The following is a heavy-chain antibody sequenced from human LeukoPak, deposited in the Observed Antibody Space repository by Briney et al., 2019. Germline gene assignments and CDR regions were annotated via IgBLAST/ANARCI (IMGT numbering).Heavy chain of an antibody. Sequence: GGSLRLSCAASGFTFSSYGMHWVRQAPGKGLEWVAVISYDGGNKYYADSVKGRFTISRDNSKNTLYLQMNSLRAEDTAVYYCAKEYDYYDSSGYYYPYFDYWGQGTLVTVSS. CDR1: GFTFSSYG. J-gene: IGHJ4*02. CDR3: AKEYDYYDSSGYYYPYFDY. V-gene: IGHV3-30*18. CDR2: ISYDGGNK. D-gene: IGHD3-22*01.